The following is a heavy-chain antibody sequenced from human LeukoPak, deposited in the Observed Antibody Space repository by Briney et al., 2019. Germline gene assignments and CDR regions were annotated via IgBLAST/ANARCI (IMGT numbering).Heavy chain of an antibody. D-gene: IGHD6-19*01. J-gene: IGHJ4*02. CDR1: GGSFSGYY. CDR2: INHSGST. CDR3: ARARYSSGCDSFDY. V-gene: IGHV4-34*01. Sequence: PSETLSLTCAVYGGSFSGYYWSWIRQPPGKGLEWVGEINHSGSTNYNPSLKSRVTISVDTSKNQFSLKLSSVTAADTAVYYCARARYSSGCDSFDYWGQGTLVTVSS.